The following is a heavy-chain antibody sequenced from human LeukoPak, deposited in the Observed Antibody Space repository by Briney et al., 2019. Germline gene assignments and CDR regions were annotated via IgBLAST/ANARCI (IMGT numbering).Heavy chain of an antibody. D-gene: IGHD3-22*01. J-gene: IGHJ3*02. V-gene: IGHV3-74*01. CDR1: GFTFTDSW. Sequence: QLGASLRLSCAASGFTFTDSWMHWVRQAPGKGLMWVARVNTIGNSTIYADSVKGRFDVSRDNTKNVVYLQMNGLSFDDTGVYYCAREALYDSSSSLGALDIWGHGTMVTVSS. CDR3: AREALYDSSSSLGALDI. CDR2: VNTIGNST.